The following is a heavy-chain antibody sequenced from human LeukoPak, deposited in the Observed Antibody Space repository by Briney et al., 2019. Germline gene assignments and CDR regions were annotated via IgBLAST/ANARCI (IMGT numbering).Heavy chain of an antibody. V-gene: IGHV1-18*01. CDR3: SRADMTTGADY. D-gene: IGHD1-26*01. Sequence: WIGWISAYNGNTNYAQKFQGSVTLTPDTSTSTAYMALRRQTPADTAVHYCSRADMTTGADYWGQGTLVTVSS. CDR2: ISAYNGNT. J-gene: IGHJ4*02.